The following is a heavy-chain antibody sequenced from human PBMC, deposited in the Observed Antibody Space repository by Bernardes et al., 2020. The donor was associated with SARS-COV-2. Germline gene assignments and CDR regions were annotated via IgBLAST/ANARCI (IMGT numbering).Heavy chain of an antibody. D-gene: IGHD5-12*01. V-gene: IGHV3-64*01. CDR3: ACSGYDFG. CDR1: GFTFSSYA. CDR2: ISSNGGST. Sequence: GGSLRLSCAGSGFTFSSYAMHWVRQAPGKGLEYVSAISSNGGSTYYANSVKGRFTISRDNSKNTLYLQMGSLRAEDMAVYYCACSGYDFGWGQGTLVTVSS. J-gene: IGHJ4*02.